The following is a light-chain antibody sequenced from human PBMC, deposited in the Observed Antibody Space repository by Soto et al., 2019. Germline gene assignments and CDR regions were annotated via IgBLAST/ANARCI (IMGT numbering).Light chain of an antibody. J-gene: IGLJ1*01. Sequence: QPVLAQPASVSGSPGQSITISCTGASSDVGGYDFVSWYQHHPGTPPKLIIYEVTHRPSGVSHRFSGSKSASTASLTISGLHVEDEADYYCGLYSRTTTREVYGPGTKVTLL. V-gene: IGLV2-14*01. CDR3: GLYSRTTTREV. CDR2: EVT. CDR1: SSDVGGYDF.